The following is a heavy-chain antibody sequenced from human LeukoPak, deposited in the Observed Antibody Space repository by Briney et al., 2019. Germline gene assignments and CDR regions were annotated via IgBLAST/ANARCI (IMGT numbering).Heavy chain of an antibody. J-gene: IGHJ6*02. CDR1: GYTFTGYC. D-gene: IGHD6-19*01. CDR2: INPNSGGT. Sequence: ASVKVSCKASGYTFTGYCMHWVRQAPGQGLEWMGWINPNSGGTNYAQKFQGRVTMTRDTSISTAYMELSRLRSDDTAVYYCARVQWLVCYYYYGMDVWGQGTTVTVSS. V-gene: IGHV1-2*02. CDR3: ARVQWLVCYYYYGMDV.